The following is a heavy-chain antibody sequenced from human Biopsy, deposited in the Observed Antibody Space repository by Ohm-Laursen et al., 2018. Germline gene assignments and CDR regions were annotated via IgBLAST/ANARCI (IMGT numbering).Heavy chain of an antibody. CDR3: AGDYDTSGYYYVS. J-gene: IGHJ5*02. V-gene: IGHV4-39*01. D-gene: IGHD3-22*01. CDR1: GGSISNNNYY. CDR2: IFYRGST. Sequence: SETLSLTCIVSGGSISNNNYYWGWIRQPPGKGLEWIGSIFYRGSTHYKPSLKSRVNISVDTSKNQFSLKLNSVTAADTAVYYCAGDYDTSGYYYVSWGQGTLVTVSS.